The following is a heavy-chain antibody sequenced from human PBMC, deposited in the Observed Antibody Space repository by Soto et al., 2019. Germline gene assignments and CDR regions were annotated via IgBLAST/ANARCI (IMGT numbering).Heavy chain of an antibody. CDR2: LNTDGSTT. Sequence: EVQLVESGGGLVQPGGSLRLSCAASGFAFDRYWMHWVRQVPGQGLVWVSRLNTDGSTTNYADSVKGRFTISRDNAKNTLYLQMNGLRAEDTAVYHCARGGFAGSGARTLDPWGQGTLVTVSS. CDR3: ARGGFAGSGARTLDP. CDR1: GFAFDRYW. J-gene: IGHJ5*02. V-gene: IGHV3-74*01. D-gene: IGHD3-10*01.